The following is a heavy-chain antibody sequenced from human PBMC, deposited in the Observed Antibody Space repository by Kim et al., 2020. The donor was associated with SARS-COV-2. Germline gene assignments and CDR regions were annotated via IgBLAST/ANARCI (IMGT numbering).Heavy chain of an antibody. CDR2: ISGSGGST. CDR1: GFTFSSYA. Sequence: GGSLRLSCAASGFTFSSYAMSWVRQAPGKGLEWVSAISGSGGSTYYADSVKGRFTISRDNSKNTLYLQMNSLRAEDTAVYYCAKDGDTAMFKTGGLWYFDLWGRGALGTVSS. D-gene: IGHD5-18*01. V-gene: IGHV3-23*01. J-gene: IGHJ2*01. CDR3: AKDGDTAMFKTGGLWYFDL.